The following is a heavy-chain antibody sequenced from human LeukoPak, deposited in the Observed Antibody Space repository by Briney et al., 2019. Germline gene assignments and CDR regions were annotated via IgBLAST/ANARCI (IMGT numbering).Heavy chain of an antibody. CDR1: GYTFTGYY. Sequence: ASVKVSCKASGYTFTGYYMHWVRQAPGQGLEWMGWINPNSGGTNYAQKFQGRVTITRDTSISTAYMELSRLRSDDTAVYYCARVAMSGIGSDDFWGQGTLVTASS. CDR2: INPNSGGT. V-gene: IGHV1-2*02. D-gene: IGHD1-26*01. J-gene: IGHJ4*02. CDR3: ARVAMSGIGSDDF.